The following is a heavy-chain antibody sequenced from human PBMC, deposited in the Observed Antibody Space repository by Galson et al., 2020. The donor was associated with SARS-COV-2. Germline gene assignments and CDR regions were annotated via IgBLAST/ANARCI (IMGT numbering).Heavy chain of an antibody. CDR2: INPNSGGT. D-gene: IGHD4-17*01. Sequence: ASVKVSCKASGYTFTGYYMHWVRQAPGQGLEWMGWINPNSGGTNYAQKFQGRVTMTRDTSISTAYMELSRLRSDDTAVYYCAREAPLVGGDHPAGDFDIWGQGTMVTVSS. CDR1: GYTFTGYY. J-gene: IGHJ3*02. CDR3: AREAPLVGGDHPAGDFDI. V-gene: IGHV1-2*02.